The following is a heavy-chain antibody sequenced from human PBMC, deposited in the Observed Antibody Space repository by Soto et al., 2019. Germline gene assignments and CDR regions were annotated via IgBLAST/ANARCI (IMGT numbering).Heavy chain of an antibody. CDR2: ISAYNGNT. CDR1: GYTFTSYG. D-gene: IGHD1-26*01. CDR3: ARDAAVGIFDY. Sequence: GASVKVSCQASGYTFTSYGISWVLQAPGQGLEWMGWISAYNGNTNYAQKLQGRVTMTTDTSTSTAYMELRSLRSDDTAGYYCARDAAVGIFDYWGKGTLVTVSS. J-gene: IGHJ4*02. V-gene: IGHV1-18*01.